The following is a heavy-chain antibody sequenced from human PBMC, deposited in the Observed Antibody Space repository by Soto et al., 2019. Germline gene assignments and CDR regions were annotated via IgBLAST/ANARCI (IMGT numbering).Heavy chain of an antibody. V-gene: IGHV4-4*07. Sequence: SETLSLTCTVSGGSINTFYWIWVRQPAGKGLEWIGRIFSSGSTSFNPSLESRVAMSVDTSKNHSSLNLSSVTAADMAVYYCAREGSYSAYNFAHGIQLWSFDFWGQGALVTVSS. J-gene: IGHJ4*02. CDR3: AREGSYSAYNFAHGIQLWSFDF. CDR2: IFSSGST. D-gene: IGHD5-12*01. CDR1: GGSINTFY.